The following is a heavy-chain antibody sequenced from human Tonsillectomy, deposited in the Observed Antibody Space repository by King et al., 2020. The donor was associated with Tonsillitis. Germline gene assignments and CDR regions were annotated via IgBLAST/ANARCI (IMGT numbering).Heavy chain of an antibody. CDR2: INHSGST. D-gene: IGHD5-18*01. J-gene: IGHJ3*02. CDR1: GGSFSGYY. V-gene: IGHV4-34*01. CDR3: ARGLGGYSYGPHAFDI. Sequence: VQLQQWGAGLLKPSETLSLTCAVYGGSFSGYYWSWIRQPPGKGLEWIGEINHSGSTNYNPSLKSRVTISVDTSKNQFSLKLSSVTAADTAVYYCARGLGGYSYGPHAFDIWGQGTMVTVSS.